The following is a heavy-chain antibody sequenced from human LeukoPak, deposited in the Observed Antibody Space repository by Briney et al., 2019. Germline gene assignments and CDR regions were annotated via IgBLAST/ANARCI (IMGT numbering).Heavy chain of an antibody. J-gene: IGHJ4*02. D-gene: IGHD2-2*01. CDR3: ATHGRGSSTKNL. V-gene: IGHV3-23*01. CDR1: GFTFSSYA. CDR2: ISGSGGST. Sequence: GGSLRLSCAASGFTFSSYAMSWVRQAPGKGLEWVSAISGSGGSTYYADSVKGRFTISRDNSKNTLYLQMNSLRAEDTAVYYCATHGRGSSTKNLWGQGTLVTVSS.